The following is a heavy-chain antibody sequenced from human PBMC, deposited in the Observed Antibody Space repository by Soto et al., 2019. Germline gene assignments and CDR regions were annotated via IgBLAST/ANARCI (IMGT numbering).Heavy chain of an antibody. D-gene: IGHD4-17*01. CDR3: AKDPPLRAVTTQVYYFDY. J-gene: IGHJ4*02. Sequence: QVQLVESGGGVVQPGRSLRLSCAASGFTFSSYGMHWVRQAPGKGLVWVAVISYDGSNKYYADSVKGRFTISRDNSKNTLYLQMNSLRAEDTAVYYCAKDPPLRAVTTQVYYFDYWGQGTLVTVSS. CDR2: ISYDGSNK. V-gene: IGHV3-30*18. CDR1: GFTFSSYG.